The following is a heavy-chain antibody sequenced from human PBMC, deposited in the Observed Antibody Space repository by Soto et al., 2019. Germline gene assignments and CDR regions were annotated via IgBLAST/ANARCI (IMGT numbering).Heavy chain of an antibody. Sequence: GGSLRLSCAVSGFTVSNNYMSWVRRAPGKGLEGVSVIYSGGYTAYGDSVKGRFTISRDNSKNTVFLQLDSLRAEDKAVYHCGRDLSIGALEYWGQGT. J-gene: IGHJ4*02. V-gene: IGHV3-53*01. CDR2: IYSGGYT. D-gene: IGHD6-6*01. CDR3: GRDLSIGALEY. CDR1: GFTVSNNY.